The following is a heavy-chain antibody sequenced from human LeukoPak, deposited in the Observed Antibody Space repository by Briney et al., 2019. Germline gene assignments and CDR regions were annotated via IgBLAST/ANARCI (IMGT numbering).Heavy chain of an antibody. CDR2: INHSGST. CDR3: ARDTYNWNVDAFDP. V-gene: IGHV4-34*01. Sequence: SETLSLTCAVYGGSFSGYYWSWIRQPPGKGLEWIGEINHSGSTNYNPSLKSRVTISIDKSKNHFSLKLTSVTAADTAIYYCARDTYNWNVDAFDPWGQGTLVTVSS. J-gene: IGHJ5*02. CDR1: GGSFSGYY. D-gene: IGHD1-20*01.